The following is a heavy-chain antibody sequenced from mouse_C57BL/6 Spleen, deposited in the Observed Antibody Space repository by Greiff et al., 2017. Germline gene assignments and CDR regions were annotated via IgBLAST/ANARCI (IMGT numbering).Heavy chain of an antibody. CDR1: GYAFSSSW. D-gene: IGHD1-1*01. CDR3: ARWVITTVVAKAY. J-gene: IGHJ3*01. CDR2: IYPGDGDT. Sequence: QVQLQQSGPELVKPGASVKISCKASGYAFSSSWMNWVKQRPGKGLEWIGRIYPGDGDTNYNGKFKGKATLTADKSSSTAYMQLSSLTSEDSAVYFCARWVITTVVAKAYWGQGTLVTVSA. V-gene: IGHV1-82*01.